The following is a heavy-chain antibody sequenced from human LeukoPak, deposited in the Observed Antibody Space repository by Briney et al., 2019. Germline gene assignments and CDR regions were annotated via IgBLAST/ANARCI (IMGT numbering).Heavy chain of an antibody. CDR2: ISWNSGSI. CDR1: GFTLDDYA. Sequence: QSGGSLRLSCAASGFTLDDYAMHWVRQAPGEGLVWGSGISWNSGSIGYADSVKGRFTISRDNAKNSLYLQMNSLRAEDTALYYCAKELTGTYYYYGMDVWGQGTTVTVSS. D-gene: IGHD7-27*01. J-gene: IGHJ6*02. V-gene: IGHV3-9*01. CDR3: AKELTGTYYYYGMDV.